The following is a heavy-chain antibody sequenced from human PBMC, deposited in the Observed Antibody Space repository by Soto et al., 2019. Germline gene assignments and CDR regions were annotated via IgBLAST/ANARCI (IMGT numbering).Heavy chain of an antibody. Sequence: SETLSLTCTVSGGSISTYYWTWIRQSPGKGLEWIAYVYYTGITNYNPSLKSRVTISMDTSKNQFSLKLRSVTAADTAVYFCATLRGLGVVSPYFDYWGQGRMVTVSS. V-gene: IGHV4-59*08. CDR1: GGSISTYY. CDR3: ATLRGLGVVSPYFDY. J-gene: IGHJ4*02. CDR2: VYYTGIT. D-gene: IGHD3-10*01.